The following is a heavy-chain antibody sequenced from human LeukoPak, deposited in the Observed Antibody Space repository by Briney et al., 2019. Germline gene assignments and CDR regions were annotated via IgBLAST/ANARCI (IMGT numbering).Heavy chain of an antibody. Sequence: GGSLRLPCAASGFTFSSYAMSWVRQAPGKGLEWVSAISGSGGSTYYADSVKGRFTISRDNSKNTLYLQMNSLRAEDTAVYYCAGSMRVVAVGPDSDYWGQGTLVTVSS. CDR1: GFTFSSYA. D-gene: IGHD3-22*01. CDR3: AGSMRVVAVGPDSDY. CDR2: ISGSGGST. J-gene: IGHJ4*02. V-gene: IGHV3-23*01.